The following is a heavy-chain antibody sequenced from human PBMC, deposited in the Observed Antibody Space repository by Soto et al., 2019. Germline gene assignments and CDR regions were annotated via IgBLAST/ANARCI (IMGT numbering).Heavy chain of an antibody. Sequence: GWSLRLSCAASGFTFSSYGMHWVRQAPGKGLEWVAVIWYDGSNKYYADSVKGRFTISRDNSKNTLYLQMNSLRAEDTAVYYCARDYIIAAAGPLDYWGQGTLVTVSS. CDR3: ARDYIIAAAGPLDY. J-gene: IGHJ4*02. D-gene: IGHD6-13*01. CDR1: GFTFSSYG. V-gene: IGHV3-33*01. CDR2: IWYDGSNK.